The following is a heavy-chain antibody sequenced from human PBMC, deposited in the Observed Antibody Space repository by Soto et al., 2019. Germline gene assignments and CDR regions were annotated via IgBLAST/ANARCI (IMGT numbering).Heavy chain of an antibody. V-gene: IGHV3-64D*08. CDR3: VKERLLWFGELSMKGGPDY. CDR1: GFTFSSYA. J-gene: IGHJ4*02. Sequence: GGSLRLSCSASGFTFSSYAMHWVRQAPGKGLEYVSAISSNGGSTYYADSVKGRFTISRDNSKNTLYLQMSSLRAEDTAVYYCVKERLLWFGELSMKGGPDYWGQGTLVTVSS. CDR2: ISSNGGST. D-gene: IGHD3-10*01.